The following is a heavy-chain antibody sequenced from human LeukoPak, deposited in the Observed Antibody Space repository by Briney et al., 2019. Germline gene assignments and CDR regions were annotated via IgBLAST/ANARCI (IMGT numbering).Heavy chain of an antibody. D-gene: IGHD5-18*01. V-gene: IGHV3-23*01. J-gene: IGHJ4*02. CDR3: AKDPRDHSYGWNWRYFDY. CDR1: GFSFSNYA. Sequence: PGGSPRLSCTASGFSFSNYAMSWVRQAPGRGLEWVSAISGSGDNTYYADSVKGRFTVSRDNSKNTLYVQMNSLRADDTAVYYCAKDPRDHSYGWNWRYFDYWGQGTLVTVSS. CDR2: ISGSGDNT.